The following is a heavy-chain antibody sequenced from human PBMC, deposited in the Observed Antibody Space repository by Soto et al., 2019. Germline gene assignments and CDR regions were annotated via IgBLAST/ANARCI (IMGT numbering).Heavy chain of an antibody. CDR1: GFAFNRYW. CDR2: IKEGGGEK. Sequence: GGSLRLSCAASGFAFNRYWMTWVCHTPGKGLEWVANIKEGGGEKYYVDSVKGRFTISRDNAKNSLYLQMNSLTAEDTAVYYWAREHDSSGYYFDYWGQGTLVTVSS. V-gene: IGHV3-7*01. CDR3: AREHDSSGYYFDY. D-gene: IGHD3-22*01. J-gene: IGHJ4*02.